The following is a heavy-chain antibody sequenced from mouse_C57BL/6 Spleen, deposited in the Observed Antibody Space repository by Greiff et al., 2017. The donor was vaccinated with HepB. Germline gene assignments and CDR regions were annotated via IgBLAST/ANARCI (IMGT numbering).Heavy chain of an antibody. J-gene: IGHJ3*01. V-gene: IGHV1-47*01. D-gene: IGHD1-1*01. CDR2: FHPYNDDT. CDR1: GYTFTTYP. CDR3: ARGHYYGSSEAWFAY. Sequence: QVQLQQSGAELVKPGASVKMSCKASGYTFTTYPIEWMKQNHGKSLEWIGNFHPYNDDTKYNEKFKGKATLTVEQSSSTVYLELSRLTSDDSAVYYCARGHYYGSSEAWFAYWGQGTLVTVSA.